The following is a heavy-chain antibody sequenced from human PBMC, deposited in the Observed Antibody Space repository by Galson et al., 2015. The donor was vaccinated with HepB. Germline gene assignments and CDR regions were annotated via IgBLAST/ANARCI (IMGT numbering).Heavy chain of an antibody. D-gene: IGHD3-16*02. J-gene: IGHJ4*02. CDR3: ARDYIWGSARSVGY. Sequence: SVKVSCKASGGTFSSYAIYWVRQAPGQGLEWMGGIIPIVGTATYAQRFQGRVTIIADESTSTVYMELSSLRSEDTATYYCARDYIWGSARSVGYWGQGTLVTVSS. CDR1: GGTFSSYA. V-gene: IGHV1-69*13. CDR2: IIPIVGTA.